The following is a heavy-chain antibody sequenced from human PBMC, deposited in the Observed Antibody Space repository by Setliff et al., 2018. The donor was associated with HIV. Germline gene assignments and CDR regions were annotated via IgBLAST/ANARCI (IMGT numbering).Heavy chain of an antibody. J-gene: IGHJ4*02. V-gene: IGHV3-30*02. CDR3: AKGRYSSSWYYFDY. D-gene: IGHD6-13*01. Sequence: SLLLSFSSSLFTFSSYGMHWVRQAPGKGLEWVAFIRYDGSNKYYADSVRGRFTISRDNSKNTLYLQMNSLRAEDMALYYCAKGRYSSSWYYFDYWGQGTLVTVSS. CDR1: LFTFSSYG. CDR2: IRYDGSNK.